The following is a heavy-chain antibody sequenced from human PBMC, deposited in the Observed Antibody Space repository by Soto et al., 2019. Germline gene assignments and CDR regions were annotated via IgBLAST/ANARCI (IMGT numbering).Heavy chain of an antibody. Sequence: GGSLRLSCAGSRFTFSSYAMHWVRQAPGKGLEWVSVISPDGSDTFYAESVKGRFTISRDNSKNTMYVQMNSLRPEDTAIYYCARDGGSPGNYYSASDFWGQGTLVTF. J-gene: IGHJ3*01. CDR1: RFTFSSYA. V-gene: IGHV3-30*04. D-gene: IGHD1-26*01. CDR3: ARDGGSPGNYYSASDF. CDR2: ISPDGSDT.